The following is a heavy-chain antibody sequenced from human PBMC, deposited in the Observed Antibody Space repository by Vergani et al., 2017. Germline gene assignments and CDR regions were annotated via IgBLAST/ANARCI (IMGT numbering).Heavy chain of an antibody. V-gene: IGHV4-39*07. CDR1: GGSISSSSYY. J-gene: IGHJ6*02. Sequence: QLQLQESGPGLVKPSETLSLTCTVSGGSISSSSYYWGWIRQPPGKGLEWIGSIYYSGSTYDNPSLKSRVTISVDTSKNQFSLKLSSVTAADTAVYYCARDLGTGNVMDVWGQGTTVTVSS. CDR3: ARDLGTGNVMDV. D-gene: IGHD1-1*01. CDR2: IYYSGST.